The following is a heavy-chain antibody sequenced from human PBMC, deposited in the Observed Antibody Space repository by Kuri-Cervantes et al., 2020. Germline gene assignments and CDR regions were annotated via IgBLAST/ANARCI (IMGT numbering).Heavy chain of an antibody. CDR2: ISWNSGYI. Sequence: SLKISCAASGSTFSSYAMHWVRQAPGKGLEWVSGISWNSGYIVYADSVKGRLTISRDNAKNSLYLQMNSLRAEDTALYYCAKDITRTFNSFDIWGQGTMVTVSS. CDR3: AKDITRTFNSFDI. D-gene: IGHD1-14*01. V-gene: IGHV3-9*01. CDR1: GSTFSSYA. J-gene: IGHJ3*02.